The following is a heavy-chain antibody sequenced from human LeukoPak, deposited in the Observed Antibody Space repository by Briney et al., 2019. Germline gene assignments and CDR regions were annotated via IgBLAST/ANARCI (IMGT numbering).Heavy chain of an antibody. V-gene: IGHV3-30-3*01. J-gene: IGHJ4*02. CDR2: ISYDGSNK. Sequence: GGSLRLSCAASGFTFSSYAMHWVRQAPGKGLEWVAVISYDGSNKYYADSVKGRFTISRDNSKNTLYLQMNSLRAEDTAVYYCASIWTTQQNYWGQGTLVTVSS. CDR1: GFTFSSYA. CDR3: ASIWTTQQNY. D-gene: IGHD3/OR15-3a*01.